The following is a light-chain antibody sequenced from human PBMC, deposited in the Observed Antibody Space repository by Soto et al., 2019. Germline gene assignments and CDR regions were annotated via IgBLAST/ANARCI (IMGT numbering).Light chain of an antibody. V-gene: IGKV3-20*01. CDR3: QHYDSSPPYT. CDR1: RSFASSY. J-gene: IGKJ2*01. Sequence: EIVLTQSPVTLSLSPGERATLSCRASRSFASSYLGWYQQKPGQAPRLLIYAASTRATGIPDRFGGSGSATDFTLTISRLEPEDSAVYYCQHYDSSPPYTFGQGTKVDIK. CDR2: AAS.